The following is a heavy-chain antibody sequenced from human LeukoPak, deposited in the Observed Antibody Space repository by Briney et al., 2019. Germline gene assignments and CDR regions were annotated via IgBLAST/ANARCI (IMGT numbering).Heavy chain of an antibody. CDR3: AAEDLGYCSSTSCWGGFDP. CDR1: GDSVSSNSAA. V-gene: IGHV6-1*01. J-gene: IGHJ5*02. CDR2: TYYRSKWSN. D-gene: IGHD2-2*01. Sequence: QTLSLTCAISGDSVSSNSAAWNWIRQSPSRGLEWLGRTYYRSKWSNDYAVSVKSRITINPDTSKNQFSLQLNSVTAADTAVYYCAAEDLGYCSSTSCWGGFDPWGQGTLVTVSS.